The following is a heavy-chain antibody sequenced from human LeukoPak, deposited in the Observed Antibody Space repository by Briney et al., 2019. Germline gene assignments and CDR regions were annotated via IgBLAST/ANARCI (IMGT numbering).Heavy chain of an antibody. CDR3: ARGYGGTSDS. Sequence: PGGSLRLSCSASGFPFSNSWMTWVRQAPGKGLEWVANIKQDGSEKYYVDSVKGRFTISRDNAKNSLYLQMNSLRAEDTAVYYCARGYGGTSDSWGQGTLVTVSS. D-gene: IGHD4-23*01. V-gene: IGHV3-7*04. CDR1: GFPFSNSW. J-gene: IGHJ4*02. CDR2: IKQDGSEK.